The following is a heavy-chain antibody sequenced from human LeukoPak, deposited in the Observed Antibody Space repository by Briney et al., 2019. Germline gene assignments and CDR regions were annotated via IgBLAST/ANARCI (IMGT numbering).Heavy chain of an antibody. CDR2: IKPDGSET. V-gene: IGHV3-7*01. D-gene: IGHD6-19*01. J-gene: IGHJ5*01. CDR1: GFTFSTNW. Sequence: GGSLRDSCAASGFTFSTNWMSWFRKAPGKGLEWVAHIKPDGSETYYVDSVKGRFTISRDNAKNSLYLQMNSLRAEDTAVYYCETAVSVAGDSWGQGTLVTVSS. CDR3: ETAVSVAGDS.